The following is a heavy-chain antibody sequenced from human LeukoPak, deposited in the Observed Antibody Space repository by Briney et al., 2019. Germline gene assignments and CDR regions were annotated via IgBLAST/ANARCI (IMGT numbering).Heavy chain of an antibody. D-gene: IGHD5-18*01. CDR3: ARGRGYSQSNWVDP. CDR1: GFTFSSYS. J-gene: IGHJ5*02. Sequence: GGSLRLSCAASGFTFSSYSMNWVRQAPGKGLEWVSSISSSSSYIYYADSVKGRFTISRDNSKNTLYLQMNSLRAEDTAVYYCARGRGYSQSNWVDPWGQGTMVTVSA. V-gene: IGHV3-21*04. CDR2: ISSSSSYI.